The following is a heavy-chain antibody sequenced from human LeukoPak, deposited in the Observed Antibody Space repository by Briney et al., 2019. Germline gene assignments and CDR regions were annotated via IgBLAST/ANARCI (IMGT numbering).Heavy chain of an antibody. V-gene: IGHV3-11*04. CDR2: ISSSGSTI. Sequence: GGSLRLSCAASGFTFSDYYMSWIRQAPGKGLEWVSYISSSGSTIYYADSVKGRFTISRDNAKNSLYLQMNSLRAEDTAVYYCAKDDDFGQQPGTFDYWGQGTLVTVSS. J-gene: IGHJ4*02. D-gene: IGHD6-13*01. CDR1: GFTFSDYY. CDR3: AKDDDFGQQPGTFDY.